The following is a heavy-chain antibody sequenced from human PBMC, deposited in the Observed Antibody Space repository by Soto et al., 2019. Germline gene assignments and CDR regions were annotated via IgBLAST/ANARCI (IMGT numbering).Heavy chain of an antibody. CDR3: ARVHNWNYEGWFDP. V-gene: IGHV4-59*01. CDR2: IYYSGST. J-gene: IGHJ5*02. Sequence: PSETLSLTCTVSGGSISSYYWSWIRQPPGKGLEWIGYIYYSGSTNYNPSLKSRVTISVDTSKNQFSLKLSSVTAADTAVYYCARVHNWNYEGWFDPWGQGTLVTVSS. D-gene: IGHD1-7*01. CDR1: GGSISSYY.